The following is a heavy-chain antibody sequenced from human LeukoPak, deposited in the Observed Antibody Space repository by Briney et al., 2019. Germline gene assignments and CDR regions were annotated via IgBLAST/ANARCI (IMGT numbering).Heavy chain of an antibody. V-gene: IGHV4-59*02. CDR1: GGSVSSYY. Sequence: PSETLSLTCTVSGGSVSSYYWSWIRQPPGKGLECIGYLYYSGSTNYNPSLRSRVTISVDTSKNQFSLKLNSVTAADTAVYYCARLVTISELNWFDPWGQGTLVTVSS. D-gene: IGHD3-3*02. J-gene: IGHJ5*02. CDR2: LYYSGST. CDR3: ARLVTISELNWFDP.